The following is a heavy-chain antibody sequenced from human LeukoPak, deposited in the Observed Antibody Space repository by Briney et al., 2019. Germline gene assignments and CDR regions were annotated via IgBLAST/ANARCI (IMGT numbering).Heavy chain of an antibody. Sequence: PGRSLRLSCAASGFTFGSYGMHWVRQAPGKGLEWVAVISYDGSNKYYADSVKGRFTISRDNSKNTLYLQMNSLRSEDTAVYYCARGTDGSGSYDWGQGTLVTVSS. D-gene: IGHD3-10*01. J-gene: IGHJ4*02. V-gene: IGHV3-30*03. CDR3: ARGTDGSGSYD. CDR1: GFTFGSYG. CDR2: ISYDGSNK.